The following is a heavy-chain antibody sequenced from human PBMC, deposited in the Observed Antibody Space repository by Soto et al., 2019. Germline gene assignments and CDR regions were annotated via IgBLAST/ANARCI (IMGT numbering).Heavy chain of an antibody. CDR3: ARASSCAYDSCAFDP. Sequence: PSETLSLTCAVSDGSISSGGYSWSWIRQPPGKGLEWIGYIYHSGSTYYNPSLKSRVTISVDRSKNQFSLKLSSVTAADTAVYYCARASSCAYDSCAFDPWGQGTLVTVSS. D-gene: IGHD3-16*01. V-gene: IGHV4-30-2*01. CDR1: DGSISSGGYS. J-gene: IGHJ5*02. CDR2: IYHSGST.